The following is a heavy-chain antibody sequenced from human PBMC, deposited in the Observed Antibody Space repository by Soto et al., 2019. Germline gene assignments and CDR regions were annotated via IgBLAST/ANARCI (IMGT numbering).Heavy chain of an antibody. CDR2: IYYSGST. J-gene: IGHJ6*03. Sequence: QLQLQESGPGLVKPSETLSLTCTVSGGSISSSSYYWGWIRQPPGKGLEWIGSIYYSGSTYYNPSLKSRVTISVDTSKNQFSLKLSSVTAADTAVYYCARLGTMVRGVSKPYYYYYYMDVWGKGTTVTVSS. CDR1: GGSISSSSYY. CDR3: ARLGTMVRGVSKPYYYYYYMDV. D-gene: IGHD3-10*01. V-gene: IGHV4-39*01.